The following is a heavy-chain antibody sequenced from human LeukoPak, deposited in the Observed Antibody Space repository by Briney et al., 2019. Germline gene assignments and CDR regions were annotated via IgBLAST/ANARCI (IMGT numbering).Heavy chain of an antibody. CDR1: GYTFTSYY. D-gene: IGHD6-19*01. J-gene: IGHJ4*02. V-gene: IGHV1-46*01. CDR2: INPSGGST. Sequence: ASVKVSCKASGYTFTSYYMHWVRQAPGQGLEWMGIINPSGGSTSYAQKFQGRVTMTRDMSTSTVYMELSSLRSEDTAVYYCAREDGSGWYDYWGQGTLVTVSS. CDR3: AREDGSGWYDY.